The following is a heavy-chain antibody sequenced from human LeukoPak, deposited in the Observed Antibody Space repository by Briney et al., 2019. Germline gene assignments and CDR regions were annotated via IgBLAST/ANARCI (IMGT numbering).Heavy chain of an antibody. V-gene: IGHV3-53*01. Sequence: QPGGSLRLSCAASGFSVSSNYMSWVRQAPGKGLEWVPVIYSGGSTYYADSVKGRFTISRDNSKNTLYLQMKSLRAEDTAVYYCARTDEAAPAEDFQHWGQGTLVTVSS. CDR2: IYSGGST. CDR1: GFSVSSNY. CDR3: ARTDEAAPAEDFQH. J-gene: IGHJ1*01. D-gene: IGHD2-15*01.